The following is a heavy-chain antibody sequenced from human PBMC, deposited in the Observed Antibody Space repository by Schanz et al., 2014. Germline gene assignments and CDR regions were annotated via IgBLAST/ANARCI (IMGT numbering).Heavy chain of an antibody. CDR2: ISSGSSYA. V-gene: IGHV3-11*05. D-gene: IGHD3-10*01. Sequence: QVQLVESGGGLVKPGGSLRLSCAASGFTFRDYYMSWIRQAPGKGLEWVSDISSGSSYANYADSVKGRFTISRDNAKTSLYLQMNSLRAEDTAVYYCARDVDDRRGYGSRCWMGDCMDVWGQGTTVTVSS. CDR1: GFTFRDYY. J-gene: IGHJ6*02. CDR3: ARDVDDRRGYGSRCWMGDCMDV.